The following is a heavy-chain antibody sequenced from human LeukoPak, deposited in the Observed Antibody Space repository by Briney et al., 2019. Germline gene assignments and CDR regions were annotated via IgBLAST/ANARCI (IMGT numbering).Heavy chain of an antibody. Sequence: ASVKVSCKASGYSFTACYIHWVRQARGQGLEWMGWIHPRSGETNYAQKFQGRVTMTRDTSISTAYMDLSSLGSDDTAVYYCARDGEYGTGSYYRGCFDYWGQGILVTVSS. J-gene: IGHJ4*02. CDR1: GYSFTACY. D-gene: IGHD3-10*01. CDR3: ARDGEYGTGSYYRGCFDY. V-gene: IGHV1-2*02. CDR2: IHPRSGET.